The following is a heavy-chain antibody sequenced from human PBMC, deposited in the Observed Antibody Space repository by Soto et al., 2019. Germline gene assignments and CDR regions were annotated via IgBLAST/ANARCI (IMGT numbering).Heavy chain of an antibody. Sequence: ASVKVSCKASGYTFTGYYMHWVRQAPGQGLEWMGWINPNSGGTNYAQKFQGWVTMTRDTSISTAYMELSRLRSDDTAVYYCARARDGYNYNWFDPRGQGTLVTVSS. CDR3: ARARDGYNYNWFDP. CDR1: GYTFTGYY. CDR2: INPNSGGT. V-gene: IGHV1-2*04. J-gene: IGHJ5*02. D-gene: IGHD5-12*01.